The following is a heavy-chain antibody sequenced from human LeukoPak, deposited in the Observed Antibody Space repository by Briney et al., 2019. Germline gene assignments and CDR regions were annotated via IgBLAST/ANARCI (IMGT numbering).Heavy chain of an antibody. J-gene: IGHJ4*02. CDR1: GGSLTNYY. CDR3: ATEQVSGSAWGFDY. D-gene: IGHD6-19*01. CDR2: IYYSGRT. Sequence: SETLSLTCTVSGGSLTNYYWSWVRQSPEGGLEWMGFIYYSGRTYYNPSLKGRATISVDTSKNQFSLSLNSVTAADTAVYYCATEQVSGSAWGFDYWGQGSLVTVSS. V-gene: IGHV4-59*01.